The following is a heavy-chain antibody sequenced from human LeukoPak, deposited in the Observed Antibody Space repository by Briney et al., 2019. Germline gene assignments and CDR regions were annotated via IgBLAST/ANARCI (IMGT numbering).Heavy chain of an antibody. Sequence: LRLSCAASGFTFSSYAMSWIRQHPGKGLEWIGYIYYSGSTYYNPSPKSRVTISVDTSKNQFSLKLSSVTAADTAVYYCASAEDYYGSGSYYPTYYFDYWGQGTLVTVSS. CDR1: GFTFSSYA. J-gene: IGHJ4*02. CDR2: IYYSGST. V-gene: IGHV4-31*02. CDR3: ASAEDYYGSGSYYPTYYFDY. D-gene: IGHD3-10*01.